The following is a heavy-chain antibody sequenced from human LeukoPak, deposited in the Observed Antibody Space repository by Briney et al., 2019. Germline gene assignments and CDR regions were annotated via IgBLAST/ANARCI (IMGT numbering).Heavy chain of an antibody. CDR2: INHSGST. CDR3: ARWHSQQLVLRPGGFDY. D-gene: IGHD6-13*01. Sequence: PSETLSLTCAVYGGSFSGYYWSWIRQPPGKGLEWIGEINHSGSTNYNPSLKSRVTISVDTSKNQFSLKLSSVTAADTAVYYCARWHSQQLVLRPGGFDYWGQGTLVTVSS. J-gene: IGHJ4*02. V-gene: IGHV4-34*01. CDR1: GGSFSGYY.